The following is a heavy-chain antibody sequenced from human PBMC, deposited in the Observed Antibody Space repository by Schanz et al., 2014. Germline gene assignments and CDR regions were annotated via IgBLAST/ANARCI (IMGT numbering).Heavy chain of an antibody. V-gene: IGHV1-2*06. CDR3: ARGLVRYFAY. CDR2: INPNSGGA. D-gene: IGHD2-8*02. CDR1: GYTFTSYG. J-gene: IGHJ4*02. Sequence: QVQLVQSGAEVKKPGASVKVSCKASGYTFTSYGISWVRQAPGQGLEWMGRINPNSGGANYAQNFQGRVTMTRDTSISTAYMELSRLRSDDTAVYYCARGLVRYFAYWGQGTLVTVSS.